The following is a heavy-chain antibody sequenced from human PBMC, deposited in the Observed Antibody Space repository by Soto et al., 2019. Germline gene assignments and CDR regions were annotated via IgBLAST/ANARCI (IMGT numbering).Heavy chain of an antibody. D-gene: IGHD3-16*01. J-gene: IGHJ4*02. CDR1: GFSLTSGVG. Sequence: QITLKESGPTLVRPPQTLTLTCTFSGFSLTSGVGVGWIRQPPGKALEWLALIYWDDDKRYSPSLKNRLTITRDTSKNPVVLTMTNVGPVDTATYFCAHIDPEIVTVGGNGGFDYLGQGTLVTVSS. CDR3: AHIDPEIVTVGGNGGFDY. CDR2: IYWDDDK. V-gene: IGHV2-5*02.